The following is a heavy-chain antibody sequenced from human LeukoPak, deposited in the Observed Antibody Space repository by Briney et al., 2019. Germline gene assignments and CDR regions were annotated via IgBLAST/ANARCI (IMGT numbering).Heavy chain of an antibody. CDR1: GFTFSSYA. CDR3: ARARMGYCSSTSCYEVDP. Sequence: PGRSLRLSCAASGFTFSSYAMHWVRQAPGKGLEWVAVISYDGSNKYYADSVKGRFTISRGNSKNTLYLQMNSLRAEDTAVYYCARARMGYCSSTSCYEVDPWGQGTLVTVSS. CDR2: ISYDGSNK. D-gene: IGHD2-2*01. V-gene: IGHV3-30*01. J-gene: IGHJ5*02.